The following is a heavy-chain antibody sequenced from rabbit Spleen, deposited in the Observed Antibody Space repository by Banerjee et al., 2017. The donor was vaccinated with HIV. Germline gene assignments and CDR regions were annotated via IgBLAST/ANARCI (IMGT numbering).Heavy chain of an antibody. Sequence: QEQLEESGGGLVQPEGSLTLTCKASGFDLSTYGVSWVRQAPGKGLEWIGYIDPVFGATYYASWVNGRFTISSDNAQNTMDLQMTSLTAADTATYFCARDLDGVIGWNFGWWGQGTLVTVS. J-gene: IGHJ3*01. D-gene: IGHD4-1*01. CDR1: GFDLSTYG. CDR3: ARDLDGVIGWNFGW. CDR2: IDPVFGAT. V-gene: IGHV1S47*01.